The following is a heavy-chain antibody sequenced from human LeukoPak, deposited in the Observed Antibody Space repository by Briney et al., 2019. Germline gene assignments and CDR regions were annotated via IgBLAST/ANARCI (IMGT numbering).Heavy chain of an antibody. Sequence: SETLSLTCAVSGGSISSGGYSWSWIRQPPGKGLEWIGYIYHSGSTYYNPSLKSRVTISVDRSKNQFSLKPSSVTAADTAVYYCARRSAWGLGAFDIWGQGTMVTVSS. V-gene: IGHV4-30-2*01. D-gene: IGHD3-16*01. CDR1: GGSISSGGYS. CDR3: ARRSAWGLGAFDI. J-gene: IGHJ3*02. CDR2: IYHSGST.